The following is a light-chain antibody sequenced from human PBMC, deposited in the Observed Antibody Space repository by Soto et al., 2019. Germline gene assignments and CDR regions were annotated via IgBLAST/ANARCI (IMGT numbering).Light chain of an antibody. CDR1: SGSIASNY. CDR2: EDN. CDR3: QSYDRSNFWV. J-gene: IGLJ3*02. V-gene: IGLV6-57*03. Sequence: NFMLTQPHSVSESPGKTVTISCTRSSGSIASNYVQWYQQRPGSAPTTVIYEDNQRPSGVPDRFSGSIDSSSNSASLTISGLKTEDEADYYCQSYDRSNFWVFGGGTKLTVL.